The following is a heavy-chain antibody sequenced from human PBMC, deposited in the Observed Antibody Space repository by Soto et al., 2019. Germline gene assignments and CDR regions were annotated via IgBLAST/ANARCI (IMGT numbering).Heavy chain of an antibody. CDR3: ARAYSSGWSPLRYYYGMDV. CDR2: IYHSGST. V-gene: IGHV4-4*02. Sequence: PSETLSLTCAVSGGSISSSNWWSWVRQPPGKGLEWIGEIYHSGSTNYNPSLKSRVTISVDKSKNQFSLKLSSVTAADTAVYYCARAYSSGWSPLRYYYGMDVWGQGTTVTVSS. J-gene: IGHJ6*02. D-gene: IGHD6-19*01. CDR1: GGSISSSNW.